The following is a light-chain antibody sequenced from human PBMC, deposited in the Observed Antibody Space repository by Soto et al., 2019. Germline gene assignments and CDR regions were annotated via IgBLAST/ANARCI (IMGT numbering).Light chain of an antibody. CDR1: ALPKQY. CDR3: QSADSSRTSPYVV. V-gene: IGLV3-25*03. CDR2: KDS. Sequence: SYELTQPPSVSVSPGQTARITCSGDALPKQYAYWYQQKPGQAPVLVIYKDSERPSGIPERFSGSSSGTTVTLTISGVQAEDEADYYCQSADSSRTSPYVVFGGGTKLTVL. J-gene: IGLJ2*01.